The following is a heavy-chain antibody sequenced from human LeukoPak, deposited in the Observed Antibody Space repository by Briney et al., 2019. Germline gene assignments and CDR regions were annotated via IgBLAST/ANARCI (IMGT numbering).Heavy chain of an antibody. J-gene: IGHJ4*02. Sequence: PGGSLRLSCAASGFTFSSNYMSWVRQAPGKGLEWVSVIYSGGSTYYADSVKGRFTISRDNAKNSLYLQMNSLRAEDTAVYYCASFWVPLTTVTTSTDYWGQGTLVTVSS. V-gene: IGHV3-66*01. CDR1: GFTFSSNY. D-gene: IGHD4-17*01. CDR2: IYSGGST. CDR3: ASFWVPLTTVTTSTDY.